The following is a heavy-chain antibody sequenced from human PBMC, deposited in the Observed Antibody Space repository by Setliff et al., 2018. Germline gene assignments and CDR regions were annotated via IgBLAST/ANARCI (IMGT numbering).Heavy chain of an antibody. J-gene: IGHJ2*01. Sequence: SETLSLTCAAYGGTFSDYHWTWIRQPPGKGLEWIGSINYYGSIFDDGTTYSTYYNPSLKSRATISIDTSKSQFSLKLSSMTAADTALYYCARNPDFLQYSFDLWGRGTLVTVSS. CDR1: GGTFSDYH. CDR3: ARNPDFLQYSFDL. D-gene: IGHD5-12*01. V-gene: IGHV4-34*01. CDR2: INYYGSIFDDGTTYST.